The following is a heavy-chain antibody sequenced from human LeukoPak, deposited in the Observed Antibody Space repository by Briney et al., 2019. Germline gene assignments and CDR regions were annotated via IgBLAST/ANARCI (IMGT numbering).Heavy chain of an antibody. CDR2: INHSGST. CDR3: ARVRLYDSSGPVDAFDI. J-gene: IGHJ3*02. V-gene: IGHV4-34*01. CDR1: GGSFSGYY. Sequence: SETLSFTCAVYGGSFSGYYWSWIRQPPGKGLEWIGEINHSGSTNYNPSLKSRVTISVDTSKNQFSLKLSSVTAADTAVYYCARVRLYDSSGPVDAFDIWGQGTMVTVSS. D-gene: IGHD3-22*01.